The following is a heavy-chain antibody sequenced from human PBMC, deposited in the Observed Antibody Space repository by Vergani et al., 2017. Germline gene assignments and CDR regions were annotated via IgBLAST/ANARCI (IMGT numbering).Heavy chain of an antibody. D-gene: IGHD3-16*01. CDR3: AVRPRVKRVLGEIVTKRTFDD. CDR2: CNNDECT. J-gene: IGHJ4*02. CDR1: GESLSSFY. Sequence: QVQLQQWGAGVVKPSGTLSLTCAVFGESLSSFYWSWFRPHPGKRLELNGECNNDECTNYNPSLESRLTVSRDRAKNQFSLNLMSVTAADTAMYYCAVRPRVKRVLGEIVTKRTFDDWSQGSLVTVSS. V-gene: IGHV4-34*02.